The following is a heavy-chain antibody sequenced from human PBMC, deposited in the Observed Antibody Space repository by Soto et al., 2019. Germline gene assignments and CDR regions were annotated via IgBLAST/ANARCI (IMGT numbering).Heavy chain of an antibody. CDR1: GFTFSNYA. D-gene: IGHD1-26*01. CDR2: ISASGGSA. CDR3: AKVMGGSSWYFDL. Sequence: EVQLLESGGGLVQPGESLRLSCAASGFTFSNYAMNWVRQAPGKGLEWVSSISASGGSANYAGSVKGRFTISRDNSENTLYLPMNSLRVEDTAIYYCAKVMGGSSWYFDLWGRGTLVTVSS. J-gene: IGHJ2*01. V-gene: IGHV3-23*01.